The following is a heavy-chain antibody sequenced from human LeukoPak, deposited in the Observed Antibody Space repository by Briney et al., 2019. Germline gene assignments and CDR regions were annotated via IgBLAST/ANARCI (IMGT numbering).Heavy chain of an antibody. V-gene: IGHV3-11*04. D-gene: IGHD1-26*01. J-gene: IGHJ4*02. CDR2: ISSSGSNI. Sequence: GGSLRLSCAASGFTFSDHYMSWIRQAPGKGLEWVSYISSSGSNIYYPDSVKGRFTISRDNAKNSLYLQMNSLRAEDTAVYYCARNSGGSSDYWGQGTLVTVSS. CDR1: GFTFSDHY. CDR3: ARNSGGSSDY.